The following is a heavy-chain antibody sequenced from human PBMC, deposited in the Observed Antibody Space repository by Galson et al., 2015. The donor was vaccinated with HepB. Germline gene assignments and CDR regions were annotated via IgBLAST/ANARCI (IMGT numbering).Heavy chain of an antibody. CDR2: IIPILGIA. J-gene: IGHJ6*02. Sequence: SVKVSCKASGGTFSSYAISWVRQAPGQGLEWMGRIIPILGIANYAQKFQGRVTITADKSTSTAYMELSSLRSEDTAVYYCAREGQLVKAGDYYYYGMDVWGQGTTVTVSS. V-gene: IGHV1-69*04. CDR3: AREGQLVKAGDYYYYGMDV. D-gene: IGHD6-13*01. CDR1: GGTFSSYA.